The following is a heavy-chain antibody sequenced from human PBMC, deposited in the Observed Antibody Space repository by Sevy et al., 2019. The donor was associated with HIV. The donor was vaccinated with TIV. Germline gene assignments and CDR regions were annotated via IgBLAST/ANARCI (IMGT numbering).Heavy chain of an antibody. V-gene: IGHV3-30-3*01. CDR2: ISYAGSNK. D-gene: IGHD4-17*01. Sequence: GSLRLSCEASGFMFSSYSVHWVRQAPGKGLEWVAVISYAGSNKYYADSVKGRFTISRDNSKNTLYLQMNSLRAEDTAVYYCARDVAFTTEYSYGMDVWGQGTTVTVSS. J-gene: IGHJ6*02. CDR1: GFMFSSYS. CDR3: ARDVAFTTEYSYGMDV.